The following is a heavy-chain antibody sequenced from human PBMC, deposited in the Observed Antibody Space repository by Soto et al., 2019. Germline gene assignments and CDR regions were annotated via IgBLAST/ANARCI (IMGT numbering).Heavy chain of an antibody. J-gene: IGHJ6*02. CDR2: IVPIFGTP. D-gene: IGHD2-21*02. Sequence: QVQLVQSGAEVKKPASSVRVSCQASGGGFNNYAISWVRQAPGQGLEWMGGIVPIFGTPDYAERFRGRLKITADVTTRTVYIERSSLRSEDTAIYYCARDPTRGGVVTQDYGMDVWGQGTTVTVSS. CDR1: GGGFNNYA. CDR3: ARDPTRGGVVTQDYGMDV. V-gene: IGHV1-69*01.